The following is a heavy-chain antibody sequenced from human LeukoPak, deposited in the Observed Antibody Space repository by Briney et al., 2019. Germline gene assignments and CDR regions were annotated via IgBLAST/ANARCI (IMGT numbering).Heavy chain of an antibody. Sequence: SETLSLTCTVPGGSFSSGSHYWNWIRQSPGRGLEWIGHIYYRGTTNYTPSLKSRVTISVDTSMNQFSLRLSSVTAADTAVYFCARSFYSSGWYTPLRWFDTWGQGTPVTVSS. CDR1: GGSFSSGSHY. CDR2: IYYRGTT. J-gene: IGHJ5*02. V-gene: IGHV4-61*01. CDR3: ARSFYSSGWYTPLRWFDT. D-gene: IGHD6-19*01.